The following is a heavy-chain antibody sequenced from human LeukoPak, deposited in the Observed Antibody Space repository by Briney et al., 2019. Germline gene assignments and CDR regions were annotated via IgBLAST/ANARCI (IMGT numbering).Heavy chain of an antibody. CDR3: ARYIATTGGFR. D-gene: IGHD2-8*02. Sequence: PSETLSLTCAVSGYSIRSGYHWGWIRQAPGKGLEWIGNIYHTGTTYYNPSLKSRVTISVDTSENHFSLHLSSVTAADTATYYCARYIATTGGFRWGQGTLVTVSS. V-gene: IGHV4-38-2*01. J-gene: IGHJ4*02. CDR1: GYSIRSGYH. CDR2: IYHTGTT.